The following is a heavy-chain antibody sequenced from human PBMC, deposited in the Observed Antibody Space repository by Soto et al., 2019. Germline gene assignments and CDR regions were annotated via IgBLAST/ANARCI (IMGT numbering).Heavy chain of an antibody. CDR1: GFSFASSW. CDR3: ARDGSRGSSSLYLDACDI. D-gene: IGHD6-13*01. CDR2: TKKDGSKI. J-gene: IGHJ3*02. V-gene: IGHV3-7*05. Sequence: EVQLVESGGDLVQPGGSLRLSCAASGFSFASSWMTWVRQAPGKGLEWVANTKKDGSKIHYLDSVRGRFTVSRDTAKNALLLEMMTLRAEDTSLYYCARDGSRGSSSLYLDACDIWGQGTMVTVSS.